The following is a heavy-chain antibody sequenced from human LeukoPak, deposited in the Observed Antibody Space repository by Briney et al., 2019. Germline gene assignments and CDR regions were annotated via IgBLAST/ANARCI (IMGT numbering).Heavy chain of an antibody. CDR2: MNPNSGNT. V-gene: IGHV1-8*01. CDR1: GYTFTSYD. CDR3: ARGTYYDFWSGYYTNNQFDY. J-gene: IGHJ4*02. Sequence: ASVKVSCKASGYTFTSYDINWVRQATGQGLEWMGWMNPNSGNTGYAQKFQGRVTMTRNTSISTAYMELSSLRSEDTAVYYCARGTYYDFWSGYYTNNQFDYWGQGTLVTVSS. D-gene: IGHD3-3*01.